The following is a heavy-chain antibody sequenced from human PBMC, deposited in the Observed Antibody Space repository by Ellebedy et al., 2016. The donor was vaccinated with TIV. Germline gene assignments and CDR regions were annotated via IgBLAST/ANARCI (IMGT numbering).Heavy chain of an antibody. D-gene: IGHD3-10*01. J-gene: IGHJ4*02. CDR2: ISSSSSTI. CDR1: GFTFSSYS. V-gene: IGHV3-48*02. CDR3: ANGSLADY. Sequence: PGGSLRLSCAASGFTFSSYSMNRVRQAPGKGMEWVSYISSSSSTIYYADSGKGRFTISRDNAKNSLYLQMNSLRDEDTAVYYCANGSLADYWGQGTLVTVSS.